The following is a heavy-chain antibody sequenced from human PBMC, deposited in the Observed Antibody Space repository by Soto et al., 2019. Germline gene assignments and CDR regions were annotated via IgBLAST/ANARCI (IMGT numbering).Heavy chain of an antibody. J-gene: IGHJ4*02. CDR1: GFTFSGSA. Sequence: GGSLRLSCAASGFTFSGSAMHWVRQASGKGLEWVGRIRSKANSYATAYAASVKGRFTISRDDSKNTAYLQMNSLKTEDTAVYYCTSIRQIVDTAMVMYFWGQGTLVTVSS. V-gene: IGHV3-73*01. D-gene: IGHD5-18*01. CDR2: IRSKANSYAT. CDR3: TSIRQIVDTAMVMYF.